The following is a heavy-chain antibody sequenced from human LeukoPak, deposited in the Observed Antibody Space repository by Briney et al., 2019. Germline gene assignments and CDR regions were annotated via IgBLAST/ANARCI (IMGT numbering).Heavy chain of an antibody. Sequence: GGSLRLSCAASGFTFSSYGMHWVRQAPGKGLEWVAFIRYDGSNKYYADSVKGRFTISRDNSKNTLYLQMNSLRAEDTAVYYCARDRADGDYIDYWGQGTLVTVSS. V-gene: IGHV3-30*02. D-gene: IGHD4-17*01. CDR1: GFTFSSYG. CDR2: IRYDGSNK. CDR3: ARDRADGDYIDY. J-gene: IGHJ4*02.